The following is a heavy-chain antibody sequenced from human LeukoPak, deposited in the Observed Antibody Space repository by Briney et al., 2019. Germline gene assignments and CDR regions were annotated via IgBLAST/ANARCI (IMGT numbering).Heavy chain of an antibody. CDR2: IYPGDSDT. V-gene: IGHV5-51*01. CDR1: GNSFTSYY. D-gene: IGHD1-26*01. Sequence: GESLKISCKGSGNSFTSYYIGWVRQMPGKGLEWMGIIYPGDSDTRYSPSFQGQVTISVDKSISTAYLQWSSLRASDTAMYYCARPRWELLLTDAFDIWGQGTMVTVSS. J-gene: IGHJ3*02. CDR3: ARPRWELLLTDAFDI.